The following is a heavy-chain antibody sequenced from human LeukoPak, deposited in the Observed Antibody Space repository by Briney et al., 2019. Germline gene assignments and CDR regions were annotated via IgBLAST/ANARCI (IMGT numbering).Heavy chain of an antibody. J-gene: IGHJ6*02. Sequence: GASVKVSCKASGYTFTSYGISSVRQAPGQGLEWMGWISAYNGNTNYAQKLQGRVTMTTDTTTSTAYMELRSLRSDDTAVYYCARSCGGDCYTPLLRYGMDVWGQGTTVTVSS. CDR3: ARSCGGDCYTPLLRYGMDV. CDR1: GYTFTSYG. D-gene: IGHD2-21*02. V-gene: IGHV1-18*01. CDR2: ISAYNGNT.